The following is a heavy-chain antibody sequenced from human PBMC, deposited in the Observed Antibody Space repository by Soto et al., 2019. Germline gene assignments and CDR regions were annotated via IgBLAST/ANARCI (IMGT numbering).Heavy chain of an antibody. V-gene: IGHV3-21*01. CDR1: GASISSND. CDR3: ARDRYYYGMAV. J-gene: IGHJ6*02. CDR2: ISSSSSYI. Sequence: VQLQESGPGLVKPSGTLSLTCVVSGASISSNDWWNWVRQSPGKGLEWVSSISSSSSYINYADSVKGRFTISTDIAKNSLYLQINSLRSEDTAVYYCARDRYYYGMAVWGQGTTVTVSS.